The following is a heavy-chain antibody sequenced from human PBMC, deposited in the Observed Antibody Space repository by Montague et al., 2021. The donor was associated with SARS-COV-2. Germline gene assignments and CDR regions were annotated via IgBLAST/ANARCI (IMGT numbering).Heavy chain of an antibody. Sequence: SLRLSCAASGFSFTIHAMSWVRQAPGKGLEWVAVIWSDGSNKYYADSVKGRFTISRDNSKNTLYLQMNSLRAEDTAVYYCARPLRYFDWLYFDYWGQGTLVTVSS. CDR3: ARPLRYFDWLYFDY. J-gene: IGHJ4*02. CDR2: IWSDGSNK. D-gene: IGHD3-9*01. V-gene: IGHV3-33*08. CDR1: GFSFTIHA.